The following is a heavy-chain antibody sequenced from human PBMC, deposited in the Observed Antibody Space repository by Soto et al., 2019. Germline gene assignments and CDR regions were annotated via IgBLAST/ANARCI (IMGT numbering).Heavy chain of an antibody. CDR1: VFTCSSYN. Sequence: WWSLRLSCAASVFTCSSYNMNWFRQAPGKGLEWVSSISSSNTYIYYADSVKGRFTISRDNAKNSLYLQMNSLRAEDTAVYYCARDHCSSTSCGAMEVWGQGTTVPVSS. J-gene: IGHJ6*02. CDR3: ARDHCSSTSCGAMEV. CDR2: ISSSNTYI. D-gene: IGHD2-2*01. V-gene: IGHV3-21*01.